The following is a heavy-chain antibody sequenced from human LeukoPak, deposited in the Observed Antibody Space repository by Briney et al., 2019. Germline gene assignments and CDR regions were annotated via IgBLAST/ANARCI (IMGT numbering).Heavy chain of an antibody. CDR3: ARSTGPIDY. CDR2: TYYRSKWHT. J-gene: IGHJ4*02. CDR1: GDSVSSNSAA. Sequence: SQTLSITCAISGDSVSSNSAAWNWIRQSPSRGLEWLGRTYYRSKWHTYYAASVKSRIAINRDTSKNQFSLQLNSVTPEDTAVYYCARSTGPIDYWGQGTLVTVSS. V-gene: IGHV6-1*01. D-gene: IGHD1-1*01.